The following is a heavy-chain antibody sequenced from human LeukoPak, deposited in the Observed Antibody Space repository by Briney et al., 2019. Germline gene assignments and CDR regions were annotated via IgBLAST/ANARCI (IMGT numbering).Heavy chain of an antibody. D-gene: IGHD3-10*01. CDR3: ARYYYGSGSST. J-gene: IGHJ4*02. CDR2: INPNSGGT. V-gene: IGHV1-2*02. Sequence: ASVKVSCEASGYTFTGYHMHWVRQAPGQGLEWMGWINPNSGGTNYAQKFQGRVTMTRDTSISTAYMELSRLRSDDTAVYYCARYYYGSGSSTWGQGTLVTVSS. CDR1: GYTFTGYH.